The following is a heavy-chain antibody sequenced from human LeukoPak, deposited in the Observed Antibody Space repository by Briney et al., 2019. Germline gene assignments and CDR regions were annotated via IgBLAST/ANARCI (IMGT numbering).Heavy chain of an antibody. CDR2: IKQDGSEK. Sequence: GGSLRLSCAASGFTFSSYWMSWVRRAPGKGLEWVANIKQDGSEKYYVDSVKGRFTISRDNAKNSLYLQMNSLRAEDTAVYYCARGGDIVVVVAAETEYYFDYWGQGTLVTVSS. CDR3: ARGGDIVVVVAAETEYYFDY. CDR1: GFTFSSYW. D-gene: IGHD2-15*01. J-gene: IGHJ4*02. V-gene: IGHV3-7*03.